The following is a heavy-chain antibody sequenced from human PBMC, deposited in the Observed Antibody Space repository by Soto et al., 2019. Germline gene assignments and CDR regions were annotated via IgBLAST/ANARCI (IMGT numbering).Heavy chain of an antibody. Sequence: AGGSLRLSCSASGFTFSSYAMHWVRQAPGKGLEYVSAISSNGGSTYYADSVKGRFTISRDNSKNTLYLQMSSLRAEDTAVYYCVKMGLVDCSGGSCYRANWFDPWGQGTLVTVSS. D-gene: IGHD2-15*01. CDR2: ISSNGGST. V-gene: IGHV3-64D*06. CDR3: VKMGLVDCSGGSCYRANWFDP. CDR1: GFTFSSYA. J-gene: IGHJ5*02.